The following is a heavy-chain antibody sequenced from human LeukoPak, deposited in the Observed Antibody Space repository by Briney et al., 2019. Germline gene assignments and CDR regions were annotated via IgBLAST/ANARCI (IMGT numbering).Heavy chain of an antibody. J-gene: IGHJ3*02. CDR1: GFTFSSYS. CDR2: ISSSSSYI. D-gene: IGHD6-19*01. V-gene: IGHV3-21*04. CDR3: AVTVAGTGGYAFDI. Sequence: GGSLRLSCAASGFTFSSYSMNWVRQAPGKGLEWVSSISSSSSYIYYADSVKGRFTISRDNAKNSLYLQMNSLRAEDTALYYCAVTVAGTGGYAFDIWGQGTMVTVSS.